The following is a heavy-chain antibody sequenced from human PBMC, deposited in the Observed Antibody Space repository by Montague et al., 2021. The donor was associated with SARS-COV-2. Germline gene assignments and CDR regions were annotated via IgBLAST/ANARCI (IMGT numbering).Heavy chain of an antibody. D-gene: IGHD3-3*01. J-gene: IGHJ4*02. CDR1: GYSISSGYY. Sequence: SETLSLTCTVSGYSISSGYYWGWIRQPPGKGLEWIGSIYDSGSTYYNPCLEGRVTISVDTSKNQFSLKLSSVTAADTAVYYCARDVRYYDFWSGRAQTSPDYWGQGTLVTVSS. V-gene: IGHV4-38-2*02. CDR2: IYDSGST. CDR3: ARDVRYYDFWSGRAQTSPDY.